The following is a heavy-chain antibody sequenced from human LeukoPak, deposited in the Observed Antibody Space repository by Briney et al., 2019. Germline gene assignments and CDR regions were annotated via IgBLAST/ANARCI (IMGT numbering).Heavy chain of an antibody. CDR1: GFTFSSYE. J-gene: IGHJ4*02. CDR2: ISSSGSTI. Sequence: GGSLRLSCAASGFTFSSYEMNWVRQAPGKGLEWVSYISSSGSTIYYADSVKGRFTISRDNAKNSLYLQMNSLRAEDTAVYYCAREVESSGVEYWGQGTRVTVSS. D-gene: IGHD6-19*01. V-gene: IGHV3-48*03. CDR3: AREVESSGVEY.